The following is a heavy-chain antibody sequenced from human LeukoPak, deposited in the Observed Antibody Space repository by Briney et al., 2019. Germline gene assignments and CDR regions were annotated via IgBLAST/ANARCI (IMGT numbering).Heavy chain of an antibody. Sequence: PGGSLRLSCAASGFTFSSYGMHWVRQAPGKGLEWVAFIRYDGSNKYYADSVKGRFTISRDNSKNTLYLQMNSLRAEDTAVYYCAKLPRDIVVVPTWGQGTLVTVSS. D-gene: IGHD2-2*01. V-gene: IGHV3-30*02. CDR3: AKLPRDIVVVPT. CDR2: IRYDGSNK. CDR1: GFTFSSYG. J-gene: IGHJ5*02.